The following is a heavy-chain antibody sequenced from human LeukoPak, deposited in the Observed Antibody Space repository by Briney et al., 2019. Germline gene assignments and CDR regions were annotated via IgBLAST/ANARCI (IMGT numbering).Heavy chain of an antibody. Sequence: KTSETLSLTCTVSGGSISSYYWSWIRQPPGKGLEWIGYIYYSGSTNYNPSLKSRVTISVDTSKNQFSLKLSSVTAADTAVYYCARGIYDSSGYYHGDWGQGTTVTVSS. D-gene: IGHD3-22*01. J-gene: IGHJ6*02. V-gene: IGHV4-59*01. CDR3: ARGIYDSSGYYHGD. CDR2: IYYSGST. CDR1: GGSISSYY.